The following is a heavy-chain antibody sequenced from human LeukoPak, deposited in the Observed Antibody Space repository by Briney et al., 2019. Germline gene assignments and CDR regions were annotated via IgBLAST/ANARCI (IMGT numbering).Heavy chain of an antibody. V-gene: IGHV1-69*13. CDR2: IIPIFGTA. Sequence: SVKVSCKASGGTFSSYAISWVRQAPGQGLEWMGGIIPIFGTANYAQKFQGRVTITADESTSTAYMELSSLRSEDTAVYYCARITNYYDSSGYYYGSNVYWGQGTLVTVSS. D-gene: IGHD3-22*01. CDR1: GGTFSSYA. J-gene: IGHJ4*02. CDR3: ARITNYYDSSGYYYGSNVY.